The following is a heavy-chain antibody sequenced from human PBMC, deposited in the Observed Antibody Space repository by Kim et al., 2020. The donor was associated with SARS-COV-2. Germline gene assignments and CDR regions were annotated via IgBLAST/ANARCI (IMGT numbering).Heavy chain of an antibody. CDR2: ISSSSGVS. Sequence: GGSLRLSCAASGFTFSTSSMNWVRQAPGKGLEWISYISSSSGVSYYADSVQGRFTISSDNVKNSLYLQMNNLRPEDTAVYYCASLNFGIAVGDVFDIGG. CDR1: GFTFSTSS. J-gene: IGHJ3*02. CDR3: ASLNFGIAVGDVFDI. V-gene: IGHV3-48*01. D-gene: IGHD6-19*01.